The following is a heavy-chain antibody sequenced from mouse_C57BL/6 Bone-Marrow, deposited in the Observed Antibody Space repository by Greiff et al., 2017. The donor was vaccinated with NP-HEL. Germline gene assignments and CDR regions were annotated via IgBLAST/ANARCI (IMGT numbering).Heavy chain of an antibody. CDR3: ASHYHGSSYGYYAMDY. CDR2: IWRGGSP. D-gene: IGHD1-1*01. V-gene: IGHV2-5*01. J-gene: IGHJ4*01. Sequence: VQLQQSGPGLVQPSQSLSITCTVSGFSLTSYGVHWVRQSPGKGLEWLGVIWRGGSPDYNAAFMSRLSITKDNSKSQVVFKMNSLQADDTAIYYCASHYHGSSYGYYAMDYWGQGTSVTVSS. CDR1: GFSLTSYG.